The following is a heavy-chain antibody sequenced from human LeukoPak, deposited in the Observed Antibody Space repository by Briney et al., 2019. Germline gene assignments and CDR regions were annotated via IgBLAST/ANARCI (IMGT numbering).Heavy chain of an antibody. CDR1: GGFISGYY. Sequence: SETLSLTCTVSGGFISGYYWNWIRQPAGKGLEWIGRIFHSGSTNYNPSLNSRVTMSIDTSNNQFSLMLSSVTAADTAVYYCARDLYSYNLDAEYWGQGTLVTVSS. V-gene: IGHV4-4*07. D-gene: IGHD5-18*01. J-gene: IGHJ4*02. CDR2: IFHSGST. CDR3: ARDLYSYNLDAEY.